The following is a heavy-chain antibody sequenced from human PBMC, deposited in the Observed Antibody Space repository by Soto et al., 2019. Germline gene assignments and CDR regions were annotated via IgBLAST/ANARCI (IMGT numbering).Heavy chain of an antibody. CDR3: ARNVV. Sequence: PGGSLRLSCAASGFSFSSSWMSWVRQAPGKGLEWVANIKEDGSEKYYVDSVKGRFTISRDNAKNSLYLQMNSLRVEDTAVYYSARNVVGGKGTTVTVSS. V-gene: IGHV3-7*01. CDR2: IKEDGSEK. J-gene: IGHJ6*04. CDR1: GFSFSSSW.